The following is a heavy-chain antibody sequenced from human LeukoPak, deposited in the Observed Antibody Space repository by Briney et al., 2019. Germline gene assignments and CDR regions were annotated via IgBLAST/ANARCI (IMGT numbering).Heavy chain of an antibody. D-gene: IGHD4-11*01. V-gene: IGHV3-21*01. J-gene: IGHJ5*02. CDR1: GFTFSSYS. CDR3: AGHPLAPSTTA. CDR2: ISSSSSYI. Sequence: RGSLRLSCAASGFTFSSYSMNWVRQAPGKGLEWVSSISSSSSYIYYADSVKGRFTISRDNAKNSLYLQMNSLRAEDAAVYYCAGHPLAPSTTAWGQGTLVTVSS.